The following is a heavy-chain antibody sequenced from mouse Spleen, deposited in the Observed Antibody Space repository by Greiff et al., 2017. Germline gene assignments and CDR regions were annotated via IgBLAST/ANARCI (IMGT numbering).Heavy chain of an antibody. J-gene: IGHJ3*01. CDR3: ARDLFAY. Sequence: EVQLQESGGGLVKPGGSLKLSCAASGFTFSDYGMHWVRQAPEKGLEWVAYISSGSSTIYYADTVKGRFTISRDNAKNTLFLQITSLRSEDTAMYYCARDLFAYWGQGTLVTVSA. CDR1: GFTFSDYG. V-gene: IGHV5-17*01. CDR2: ISSGSSTI.